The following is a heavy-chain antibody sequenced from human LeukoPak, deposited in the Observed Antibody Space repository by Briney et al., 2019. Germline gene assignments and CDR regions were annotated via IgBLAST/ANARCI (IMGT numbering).Heavy chain of an antibody. D-gene: IGHD3-16*01. V-gene: IGHV3-48*04. CDR3: ARAITFGGGFDY. Sequence: PGRSLRLSCAASGFSFTDYPMNWVRQAPGKGLEWVSYITISGNSIYYGDSVKGRFTISRENAKNSLYLQMNSLRAEDTAVYYCARAITFGGGFDYWGQGTLVTVSS. CDR1: GFSFTDYP. CDR2: ITISGNSI. J-gene: IGHJ4*02.